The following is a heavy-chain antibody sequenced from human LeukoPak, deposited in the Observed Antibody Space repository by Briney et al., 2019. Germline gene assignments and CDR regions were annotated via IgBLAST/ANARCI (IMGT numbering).Heavy chain of an antibody. D-gene: IGHD3-3*01. Sequence: SETLSLTCTVAGGSISSYYWSWVRQPAGKGREWIGRIYTSGSTNYNPSLKSRVTMSVDTSKNQFSLKLSSVTAADTAVYYCARADFWSGYRFDYWGQGTLVTVSS. CDR1: GGSISSYY. J-gene: IGHJ4*02. CDR3: ARADFWSGYRFDY. CDR2: IYTSGST. V-gene: IGHV4-4*07.